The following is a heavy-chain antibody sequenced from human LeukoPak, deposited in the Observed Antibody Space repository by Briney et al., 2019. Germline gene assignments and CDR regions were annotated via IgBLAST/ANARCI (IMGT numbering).Heavy chain of an antibody. J-gene: IGHJ6*03. D-gene: IGHD2/OR15-2a*01. CDR3: ARRIHEYFYYMDV. Sequence: ASVKVSCKASGYTFTGSYMHWVRQAPGQGLEWMGWINPNSGGTNYAQMFQGRVTMTRDTSISTAYMELSRLRSDDTAVYYCARRIHEYFYYMDVWGKGTTVTVSS. V-gene: IGHV1-2*02. CDR2: INPNSGGT. CDR1: GYTFTGSY.